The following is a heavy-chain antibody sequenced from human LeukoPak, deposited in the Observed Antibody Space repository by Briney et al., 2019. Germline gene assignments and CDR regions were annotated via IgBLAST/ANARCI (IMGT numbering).Heavy chain of an antibody. Sequence: ASVKVSCKASGYTFTYYAIHWVRQAPGQRLEWMGWINTGNGNTKYSQNFQGRVTITRDTSATTAYMELSSLRSEDTAVYFCARDVVGAQGFDYWGQGTLVTVSS. CDR2: INTGNGNT. CDR1: GYTFTYYA. D-gene: IGHD2-15*01. J-gene: IGHJ4*02. V-gene: IGHV1-3*04. CDR3: ARDVVGAQGFDY.